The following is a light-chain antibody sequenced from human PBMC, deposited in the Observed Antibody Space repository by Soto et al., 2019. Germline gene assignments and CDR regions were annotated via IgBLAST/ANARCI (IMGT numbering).Light chain of an antibody. J-gene: IGKJ5*01. V-gene: IGKV3D-11*01. Sequence: EIVMTQSPATLSVSPGESATLSCRASQGISSKLAWFQQKPGQAPRLLIYDASIRATGIPARFSGSGSETDFTLTISSLEPEDFAVYYCQQRASWVTFGQGTRLEIK. CDR1: QGISSK. CDR3: QQRASWVT. CDR2: DAS.